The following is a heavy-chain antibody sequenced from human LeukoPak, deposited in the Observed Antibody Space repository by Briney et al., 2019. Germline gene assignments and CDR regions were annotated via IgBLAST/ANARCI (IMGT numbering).Heavy chain of an antibody. J-gene: IGHJ4*02. CDR1: GFTFTNYW. CDR2: IKQDRSEK. V-gene: IGHV3-7*01. CDR3: ARGGGYCSGGSCYEY. Sequence: GGSLRLSCAASGFTFTNYWMSWVRQAPGKGLELVANIKQDRSEKYYVDSVKGRFTISRDNAKNSLYLQMNSLRAEDTAVYYCARGGGYCSGGSCYEYWGQGTLVTVSS. D-gene: IGHD2-15*01.